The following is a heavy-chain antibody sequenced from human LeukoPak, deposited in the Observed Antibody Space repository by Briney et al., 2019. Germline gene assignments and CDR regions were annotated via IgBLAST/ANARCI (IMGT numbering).Heavy chain of an antibody. CDR3: ARDLAAAGDYYYYGMDV. D-gene: IGHD6-13*01. CDR2: INPNSGGT. CDR1: GYTFTGYY. V-gene: IGHV1-2*04. Sequence: APVKVSCKASGYTFTGYYMHWVRQAPGQGLEWMGWINPNSGGTNYAQKFQGWVTMTRDTSISTAYMELSRLRSDDTAVYYCARDLAAAGDYYYYGMDVWGQGTTVTVSS. J-gene: IGHJ6*02.